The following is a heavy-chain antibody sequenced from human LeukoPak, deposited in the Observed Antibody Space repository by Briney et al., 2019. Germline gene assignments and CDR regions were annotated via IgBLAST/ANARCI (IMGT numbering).Heavy chain of an antibody. CDR1: GGSVSNKY. CDR2: IYYSGST. Sequence: PSETLSLTCTVSGGSVSNKYWSWIRQPPGKGLEWIGYIYYSGSTNYNPSLKSRVTISVDTSKNQFSLKLSSVTAADTAVYYCARNYYYYMDVWGKGTTVTVSS. J-gene: IGHJ6*03. V-gene: IGHV4-59*02. CDR3: ARNYYYYMDV.